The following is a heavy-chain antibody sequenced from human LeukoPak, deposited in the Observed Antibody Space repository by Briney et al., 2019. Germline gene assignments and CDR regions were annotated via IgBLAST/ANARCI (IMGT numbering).Heavy chain of an antibody. Sequence: PGGSLRLSCAASGFTFSSYAMSWVRQAPGKGLEWVSGISGSGGSTYYADSVKGRFTISRDNSKNTLYLQMNSLRAEDTAVYYCAKEERYFDWLPDAFDIWGQGTMVTVSS. J-gene: IGHJ3*02. CDR2: ISGSGGST. D-gene: IGHD3-9*01. CDR1: GFTFSSYA. V-gene: IGHV3-23*01. CDR3: AKEERYFDWLPDAFDI.